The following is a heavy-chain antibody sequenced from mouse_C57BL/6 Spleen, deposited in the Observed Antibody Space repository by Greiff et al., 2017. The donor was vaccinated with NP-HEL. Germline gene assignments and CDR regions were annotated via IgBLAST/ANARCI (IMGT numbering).Heavy chain of an antibody. V-gene: IGHV1-69*01. CDR3: ARGGYDEGYFDY. CDR1: GYTFTSYW. Sequence: QVQLQQPGAELVMPGASVKLSCKASGYTFTSYWMHWVKQRPGQGLEWIGEIDPSDSYTNYNKKFKGKSTLTVDKSSSTAYMQLSSLTSEDSAVYYCARGGYDEGYFDYWGQGTTLTVSS. CDR2: IDPSDSYT. J-gene: IGHJ2*01. D-gene: IGHD2-14*01.